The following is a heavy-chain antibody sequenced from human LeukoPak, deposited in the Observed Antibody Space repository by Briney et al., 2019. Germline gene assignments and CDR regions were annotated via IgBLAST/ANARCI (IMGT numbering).Heavy chain of an antibody. J-gene: IGHJ3*02. Sequence: ASVKVSCKASGYTFTSYDINWVRQATGQGLEWMGWMNHNSGNTGYAQKFQGRVTMTRNTSISTAYMGLSSLRSEDTAVYYCARDRGSYGDDAFDIWGQGTMVTVSS. D-gene: IGHD1-26*01. CDR2: MNHNSGNT. V-gene: IGHV1-8*01. CDR1: GYTFTSYD. CDR3: ARDRGSYGDDAFDI.